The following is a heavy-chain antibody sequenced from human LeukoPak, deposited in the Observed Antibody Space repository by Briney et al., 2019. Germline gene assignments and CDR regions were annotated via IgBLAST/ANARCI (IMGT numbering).Heavy chain of an antibody. Sequence: QSGGSLRLSCAASGFTFSSYSMNWVRQAPGKGLEWVSYISSSSSTIYYADSVKGRFTISRDNAKNSLYLQMNSLRAEDTAVYYCARDALGDYVWGSYRPLSSGGMDVWGQGTTVTVSS. CDR2: ISSSSSTI. CDR3: ARDALGDYVWGSYRPLSSGGMDV. V-gene: IGHV3-48*04. J-gene: IGHJ6*02. D-gene: IGHD3-16*02. CDR1: GFTFSSYS.